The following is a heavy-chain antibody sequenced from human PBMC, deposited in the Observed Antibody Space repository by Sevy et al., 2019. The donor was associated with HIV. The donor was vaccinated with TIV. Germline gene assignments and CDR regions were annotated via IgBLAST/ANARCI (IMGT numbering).Heavy chain of an antibody. Sequence: ASVKVSCKASGGTFSSYAISWVRQAPGQGLEWMGGIIPIFGTANYAQKFQGRVTITADESTSTAYMELSSLGSEDTAVYYCASLVAAAGPDYYYGMDVWGQGTTVTVSS. J-gene: IGHJ6*02. CDR1: GGTFSSYA. D-gene: IGHD6-13*01. CDR2: IIPIFGTA. V-gene: IGHV1-69*13. CDR3: ASLVAAAGPDYYYGMDV.